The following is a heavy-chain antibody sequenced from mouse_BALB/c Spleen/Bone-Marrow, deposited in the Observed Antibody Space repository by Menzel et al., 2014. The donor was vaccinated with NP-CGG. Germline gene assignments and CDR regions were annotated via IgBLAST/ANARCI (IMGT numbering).Heavy chain of an antibody. CDR1: GFTFNTFA. V-gene: IGHV10-1*02. D-gene: IGHD1-1*01. CDR2: IRSKSNNFAT. Sequence: EVKLVESGGGLVQPKGLLKLSCAASGFTFNTFAMNWVRQAPGKGLEWVARIRSKSNNFATYYADSVKDRFTISRDDSQSMLYLQMDNLKTEDTAMYYCVRGIYHYGSNYKNSALDYWGQGTSVTVSS. CDR3: VRGIYHYGSNYKNSALDY. J-gene: IGHJ4*01.